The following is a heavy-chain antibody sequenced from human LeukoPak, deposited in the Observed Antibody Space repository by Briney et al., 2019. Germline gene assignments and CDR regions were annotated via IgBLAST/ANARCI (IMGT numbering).Heavy chain of an antibody. V-gene: IGHV3-64*02. Sequence: GGSLRLSCAASGFIFSNYAMYWVRQAPGKGLESVAAISTKGGSTSYADSVKGRMTISRDDSKNTLFLQMGSLTTDDMSLYFCARDRSGAFDYWGQGTLVTVSS. CDR2: ISTKGGST. CDR3: ARDRSGAFDY. J-gene: IGHJ4*02. CDR1: GFIFSNYA. D-gene: IGHD6-19*01.